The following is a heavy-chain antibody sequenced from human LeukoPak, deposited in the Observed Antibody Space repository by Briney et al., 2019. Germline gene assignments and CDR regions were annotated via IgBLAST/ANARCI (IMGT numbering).Heavy chain of an antibody. V-gene: IGHV3-7*04. CDR3: AGGALDY. J-gene: IGHJ4*02. CDR1: GFTFSHYW. Sequence: PGGSLRLSCAASGFTFSHYWMSWVRQAPGKGLEWMAIINQDATGKHYADSVKGRFTISRDNTKYSLYLQMNSLRAEDTAVYYCAGGALDYWGQGTLVAVSS. CDR2: INQDATGK.